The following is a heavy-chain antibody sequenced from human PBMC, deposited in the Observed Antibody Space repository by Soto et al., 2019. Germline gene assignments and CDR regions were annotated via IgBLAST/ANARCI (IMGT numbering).Heavy chain of an antibody. V-gene: IGHV4-34*01. CDR1: GGSFSDFY. J-gene: IGHJ4*02. CDR3: GPRGAVADPRGY. D-gene: IGHD6-19*01. CDR2: INRSGST. Sequence: QVQLQQWGAGLLKPSETLSLTCAVYGGSFSDFYWTWIRQLPGKGLEWIGEINRSGSTNYNPSLKSRVAISVDTSKNQCSLTLRSVTAADTAVYYCGPRGAVADPRGYWGQGTLVTVSS.